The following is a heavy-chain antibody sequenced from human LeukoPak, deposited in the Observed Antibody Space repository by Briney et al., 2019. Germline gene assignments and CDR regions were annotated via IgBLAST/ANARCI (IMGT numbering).Heavy chain of an antibody. D-gene: IGHD6-6*01. CDR1: GGSISSYY. Sequence: SETLSLTCTVSGGSISSYYWSWIRQPPGKGLEWIGYIYPRGSTNYNPSLRSRVTISVDTSKNQFSLKLSFVTAADTAVYYCARESSNIAARYFHYWGQGTLVTVSS. CDR2: IYPRGST. CDR3: ARESSNIAARYFHY. V-gene: IGHV4-59*01. J-gene: IGHJ4*02.